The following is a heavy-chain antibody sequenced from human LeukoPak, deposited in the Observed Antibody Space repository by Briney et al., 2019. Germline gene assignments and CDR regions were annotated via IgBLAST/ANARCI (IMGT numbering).Heavy chain of an antibody. D-gene: IGHD3-22*01. CDR3: ARRYLLSYYYDSSGSHAFDI. V-gene: IGHV4-59*08. J-gene: IGHJ3*02. Sequence: SETLSLTCTVSGGSISSYYWSWIRQPPGKGLEWIGYIYYSGSTNYNPSLKSRVTISVDTSKNQFSLKLSSVTAADTAVYYCARRYLLSYYYDSSGSHAFDIWGQGTMVTVSS. CDR2: IYYSGST. CDR1: GGSISSYY.